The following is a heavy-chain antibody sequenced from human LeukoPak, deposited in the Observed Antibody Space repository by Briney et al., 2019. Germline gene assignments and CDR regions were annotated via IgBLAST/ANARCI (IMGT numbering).Heavy chain of an antibody. CDR2: INPNSGGT. CDR1: GYTFTGYY. Sequence: ASVKVSCKASGYTFTGYYMHWVRQAPGQGLEWMGRINPNSGGTNYAQKFQGRVTMTRDTSISTAYMELSRLRPDDTAAYYCARALYSSGWYVIDYWGQGTLVTVSS. D-gene: IGHD6-19*01. CDR3: ARALYSSGWYVIDY. J-gene: IGHJ4*02. V-gene: IGHV1-2*06.